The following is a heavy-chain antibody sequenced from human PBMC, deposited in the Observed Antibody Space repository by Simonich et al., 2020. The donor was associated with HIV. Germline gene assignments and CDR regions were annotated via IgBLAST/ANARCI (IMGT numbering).Heavy chain of an antibody. V-gene: IGHV4-34*01. CDR2: IDYSGST. CDR3: ARLRIVVPATITY. CDR1: GGSFTNYY. D-gene: IGHD2-2*02. Sequence: QVHLQQWGAGLLKPSETLSLTCAVYGGSFTNYYWSWIRQPPGKGLEWIGSIDYSGSTYYNPALKIRVTIAVATSKNQFSRKLSSVTAADTAVYYCARLRIVVPATITYWGQGTLVTVSS. J-gene: IGHJ4*02.